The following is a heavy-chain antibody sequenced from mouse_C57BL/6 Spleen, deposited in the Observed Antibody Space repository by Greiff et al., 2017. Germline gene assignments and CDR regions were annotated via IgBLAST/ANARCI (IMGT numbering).Heavy chain of an antibody. V-gene: IGHV8-8*01. CDR3: ARIVRDGYLCFDY. Sequence: QVTLKVSGPGILQPSQTLSLPCSFSGFSLSTFGLGVGWIRPPSGPGLEWLAHFWWDDDKYYTPALKSRLTISKDTSKNQVFLKIANVDTADTATYYCARIVRDGYLCFDYWGQGTTLTVSS. CDR2: FWWDDDK. CDR1: GFSLSTFGLG. D-gene: IGHD2-3*01. J-gene: IGHJ2*01.